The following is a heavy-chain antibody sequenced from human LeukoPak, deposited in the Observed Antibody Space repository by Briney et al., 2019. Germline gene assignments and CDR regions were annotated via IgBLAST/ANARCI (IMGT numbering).Heavy chain of an antibody. CDR1: GGSISSYY. Sequence: SETLSLTCTVSGGSISSYYWSWIRQPPGKGLEWIGYIYYSGNTNYNPSLKSRVTISVDTSKNQFSLKLSSVTAADTAVYYCARLNIVGATTDYWGQGTLVTVSS. D-gene: IGHD1-26*01. V-gene: IGHV4-59*08. CDR3: ARLNIVGATTDY. CDR2: IYYSGNT. J-gene: IGHJ4*02.